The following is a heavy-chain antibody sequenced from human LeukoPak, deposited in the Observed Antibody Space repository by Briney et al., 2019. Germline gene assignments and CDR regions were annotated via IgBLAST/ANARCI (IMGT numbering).Heavy chain of an antibody. Sequence: GGSLRLPCAASGLTFSSSGMHWVRQAPGKGLEWVSVILYNGSNKYYADSVKGRFTISRDNSKNTLYLQMNSLRVEDTAVYYCARAEGYCSGGSCYRGYSWFDPWGQGTLVTVSS. J-gene: IGHJ5*02. V-gene: IGHV3-33*01. D-gene: IGHD2-15*01. CDR2: ILYNGSNK. CDR1: GLTFSSSG. CDR3: ARAEGYCSGGSCYRGYSWFDP.